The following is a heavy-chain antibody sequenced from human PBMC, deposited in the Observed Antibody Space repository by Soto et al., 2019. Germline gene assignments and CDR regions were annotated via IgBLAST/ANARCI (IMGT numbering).Heavy chain of an antibody. CDR2: INPNSGGT. V-gene: IGHV1-2*04. CDR1: GYTFTGYY. J-gene: IGHJ6*02. CDR3: AREIAHYSNYGMDV. Sequence: GASVKVSCKASGYTFTGYYMHWVRQAPGQGLEWMGWINPNSGGTNYAQKFQGWVTMTRDTSISTAYMELSRLRSDDTAVYYCAREIAHYSNYGMDVWGQGTTVTVS. D-gene: IGHD4-4*01.